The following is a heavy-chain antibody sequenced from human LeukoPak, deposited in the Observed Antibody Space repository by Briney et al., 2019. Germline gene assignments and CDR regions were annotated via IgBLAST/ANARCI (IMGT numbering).Heavy chain of an antibody. J-gene: IGHJ4*02. CDR2: IYYSGST. V-gene: IGHV4-59*08. CDR3: ARHGRRQLVPYDY. CDR1: GGSISGYY. D-gene: IGHD6-13*01. Sequence: SETLSLTCTVSGGSISGYYWSWIRQPPGKGLEWIGYIYYSGSTNYNPSLRSRITMSVDTSKNQFSLSLSSVTAADTAVYYCARHGRRQLVPYDYWGQGTLVTVSS.